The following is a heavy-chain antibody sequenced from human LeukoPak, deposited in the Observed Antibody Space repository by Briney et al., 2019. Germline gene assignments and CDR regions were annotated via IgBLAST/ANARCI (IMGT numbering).Heavy chain of an antibody. CDR3: ARLLTVTSNWFDP. V-gene: IGHV5-51*01. CDR1: GYSFTSYW. D-gene: IGHD4-11*01. Sequence: GESLKISCKGSGYSFTSYWIVWVRQLPGKGLEWMGIIYPGDSDTKYSPSFQGQVTISADKSISTAYLQWSSLKASDTAMYYCARLLTVTSNWFDPWGQGTLVTVSS. J-gene: IGHJ5*02. CDR2: IYPGDSDT.